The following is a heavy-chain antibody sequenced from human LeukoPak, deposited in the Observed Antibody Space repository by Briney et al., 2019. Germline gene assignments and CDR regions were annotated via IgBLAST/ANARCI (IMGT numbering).Heavy chain of an antibody. CDR1: GFTFSSYA. CDR3: ARDLTSRGIAAAGAFDY. D-gene: IGHD6-13*01. J-gene: IGHJ4*02. CDR2: ISGSGGST. Sequence: GGSLRLSCAASGFTFSSYAMSWVRQAPGKGLEWVSAISGSGGSTYYADSVKGRFTISRDNSKNTLYLQMNSLRAEDTAVYYCARDLTSRGIAAAGAFDYWGQGTLVTVSS. V-gene: IGHV3-23*01.